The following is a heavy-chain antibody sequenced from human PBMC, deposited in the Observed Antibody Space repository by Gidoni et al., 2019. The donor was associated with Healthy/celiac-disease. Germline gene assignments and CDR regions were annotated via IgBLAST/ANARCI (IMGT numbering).Heavy chain of an antibody. V-gene: IGHV4-59*01. J-gene: IGHJ4*02. D-gene: IGHD6-13*01. CDR2: IYYSGST. CDR1: GGSISSYY. Sequence: QVQLQESGPGLVKPSETLSLTCTVSGGSISSYYWSWIRQPPGKGLEWIGYIYYSGSTNYNPSLKSRVTISVDTSKNQFSLKLSSVTAADTAVYYCARVGSSWQFDYWGQGTLVTVSS. CDR3: ARVGSSWQFDY.